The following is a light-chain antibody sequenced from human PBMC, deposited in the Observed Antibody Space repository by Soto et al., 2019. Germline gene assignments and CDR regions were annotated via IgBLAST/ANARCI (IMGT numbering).Light chain of an antibody. CDR1: QSVSSN. J-gene: IGKJ4*01. CDR3: QQYYKWPLT. Sequence: IVMKQSPATLSVSPGERATLSCRASQSVSSNLAWYQQKPGQAPRLLIYHASTRAPGIPARFSGSGSGTEFTLTISSLQSEDFAVYYCQQYYKWPLTFGGGTKVEIK. V-gene: IGKV3-15*01. CDR2: HAS.